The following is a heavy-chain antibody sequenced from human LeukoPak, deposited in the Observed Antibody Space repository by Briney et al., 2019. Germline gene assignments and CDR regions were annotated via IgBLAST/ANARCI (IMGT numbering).Heavy chain of an antibody. Sequence: SETLSLNCTVSGGSISSSSYYWGWIRQPPGKGLEWIGSIYYSGSTYYNPSLKSRVTISVDTSKNQFSLKLSSVTAADTAVYYCARGPHCGGDCYSYFFDYWGQGTLDPVSS. CDR2: IYYSGST. CDR1: GGSISSSSYY. V-gene: IGHV4-39*07. J-gene: IGHJ4*02. CDR3: ARGPHCGGDCYSYFFDY. D-gene: IGHD2-21*02.